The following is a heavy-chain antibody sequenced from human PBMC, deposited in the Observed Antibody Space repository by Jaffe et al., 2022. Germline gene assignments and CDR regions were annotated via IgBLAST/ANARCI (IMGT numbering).Heavy chain of an antibody. V-gene: IGHV4-38-2*01. J-gene: IGHJ4*02. CDR3: ARLYCSSTSCYVALRGYYFDY. D-gene: IGHD2-2*01. Sequence: QVQLQESGPGLVKPSETLSLTCAVSGYSISSGYYWGWIRQPPGKGLEWIGSIYHSGSTYYNPSLKSRVTISVDTSKNQFSLKLSSVTAADTAVYYCARLYCSSTSCYVALRGYYFDYWGQGTLVTVSS. CDR1: GYSISSGYY. CDR2: IYHSGST.